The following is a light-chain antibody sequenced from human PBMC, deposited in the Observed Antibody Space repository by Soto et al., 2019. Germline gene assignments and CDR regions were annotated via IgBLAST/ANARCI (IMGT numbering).Light chain of an antibody. J-gene: IGKJ4*01. CDR2: KAS. CDR1: QTISSW. CDR3: QQYNTYPLT. Sequence: DIQMTQSPSILSASVGDRVTVTCRASQTISSWLAWYQQKPGKAPKLLIYKASNLEGGVPSRFSGSGSGTELNITISSLQPDDFATYYCQQYNTYPLTFGGGTTVEIK. V-gene: IGKV1-5*03.